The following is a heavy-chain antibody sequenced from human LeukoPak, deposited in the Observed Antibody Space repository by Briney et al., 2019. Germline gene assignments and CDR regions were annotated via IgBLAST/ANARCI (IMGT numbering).Heavy chain of an antibody. CDR2: INPSGGST. Sequence: ASVKVSCKASGYTFTSYYMHWVRQAPGQGLEWMGIINPSGGSTSYAQKFQGRVTMTRDTSTSTVYMELSSLRSEDTAVYYFARDGSGKSVAGPPVYWGQGTLVTVSS. V-gene: IGHV1-46*01. J-gene: IGHJ4*02. CDR3: ARDGSGKSVAGPPVY. D-gene: IGHD3-10*01. CDR1: GYTFTSYY.